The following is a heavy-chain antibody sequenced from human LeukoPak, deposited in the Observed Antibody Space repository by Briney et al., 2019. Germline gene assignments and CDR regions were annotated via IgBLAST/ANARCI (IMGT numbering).Heavy chain of an antibody. V-gene: IGHV3-7*01. Sequence: PGGSLRLSCAASGFTFGSYWMSWVRQAPGKGLEWVANIKQDGSEKYYVDSVKGRFTISRDNAKNSLYLQMNSLRAEDTAVYYCARAPWEDVWGQGTTVTVSS. CDR3: ARAPWEDV. D-gene: IGHD1-26*01. J-gene: IGHJ6*02. CDR2: IKQDGSEK. CDR1: GFTFGSYW.